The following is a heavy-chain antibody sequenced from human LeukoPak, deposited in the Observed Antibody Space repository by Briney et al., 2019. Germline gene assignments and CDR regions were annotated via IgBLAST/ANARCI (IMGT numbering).Heavy chain of an antibody. V-gene: IGHV4-59*08. CDR2: LYYNGSP. J-gene: IGHJ4*02. CDR3: ARHGSDWAFDF. CDR1: GGSFRTYY. D-gene: IGHD6-19*01. Sequence: SSVTLSLTCTVTGGSFRTYYWSWIRQSPGKGLEWIGYLYYNGSPNYNPSLRSRVTMSIDTSKNQFSLNLSSVTAADTAVFYCARHGSDWAFDFWGRGTLVTVSS.